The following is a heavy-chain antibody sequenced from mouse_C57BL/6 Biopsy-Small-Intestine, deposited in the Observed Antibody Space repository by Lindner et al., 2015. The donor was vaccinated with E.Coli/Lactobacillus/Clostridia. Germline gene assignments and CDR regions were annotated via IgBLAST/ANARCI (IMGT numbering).Heavy chain of an antibody. CDR2: ISDGGSYT. CDR1: ISLFSSYG. Sequence: VQLQESGEALVKPGGSLKLSCAAFWISLFSSYGMSWVRQTPDKRLEWVATISDGGSYTYYPDNVKGRFTISRDNAKNNLYLQMSHLKSEDTAMYYCARAPGGRGDYYAMDYWGQGTSATVSS. J-gene: IGHJ4*01. CDR3: ARAPGGRGDYYAMDY. V-gene: IGHV5-4*01. D-gene: IGHD3-3*01.